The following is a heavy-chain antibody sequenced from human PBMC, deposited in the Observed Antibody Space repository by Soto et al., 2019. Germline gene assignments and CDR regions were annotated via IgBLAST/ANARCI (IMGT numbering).Heavy chain of an antibody. CDR3: ARGGWSYYYYYYGMDV. V-gene: IGHV4-59*01. D-gene: IGHD2-15*01. Sequence: SETLSLTCTVSGGSISSYYWSWIRQPPGKGLEWIGYIYYSGSTNYNPSLKSRVTISVDTSKNQFSLKLSSVTAADTAVYYCARGGWSYYYYYYGMDVWGQGTTVTVSS. CDR1: GGSISSYY. J-gene: IGHJ6*02. CDR2: IYYSGST.